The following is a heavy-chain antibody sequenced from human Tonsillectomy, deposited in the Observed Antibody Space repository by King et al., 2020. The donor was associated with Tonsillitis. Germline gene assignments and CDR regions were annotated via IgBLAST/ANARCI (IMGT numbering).Heavy chain of an antibody. CDR2: IYYSGST. CDR3: AKXXAPXQNSGNXQYFXH. V-gene: IGHV4-39*01. CDR1: GGSISSSSYY. Sequence: QLQESGPGLVKPSETLSLTCTVSGGSISSSSYYWGWLRQPPGKGLEWIGSIYYSGSTYYNPSLKSRVTISVATSKNQFSLKLSSVTDADTAVYYCAKXXAPXQNSGNXQYFXHWGQXTLVTV. D-gene: IGHD1-26*01. J-gene: IGHJ1*01.